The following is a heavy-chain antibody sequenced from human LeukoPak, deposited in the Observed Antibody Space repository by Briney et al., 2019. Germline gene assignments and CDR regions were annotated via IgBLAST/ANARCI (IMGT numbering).Heavy chain of an antibody. J-gene: IGHJ4*02. Sequence: ASVKVSCKASGYTFTGYYMHWVRQAPGQGLEWMGWINPNSGGTNYAQKFQGWVTMTRDTSISTAYMELSSLRSEDTAVYYCARDAAAAGTYVDYWGQGTLVTVSS. D-gene: IGHD6-13*01. CDR1: GYTFTGYY. CDR3: ARDAAAAGTYVDY. CDR2: INPNSGGT. V-gene: IGHV1-2*04.